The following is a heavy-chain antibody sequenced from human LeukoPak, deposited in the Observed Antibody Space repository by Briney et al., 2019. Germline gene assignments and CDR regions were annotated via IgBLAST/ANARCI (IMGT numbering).Heavy chain of an antibody. CDR1: GYTFTDYY. CDR3: ARDHEYCSSTSCRSRNWFDP. Sequence: ASVTVSCKASGYTFTDYYMHWVRQAPGQGLEWMGWINPNSGGTNYAQKFQGRVTMTRDTSISTAYMELSRLRSDDTAVYYCARDHEYCSSTSCRSRNWFDPWGQGTLVTVSS. J-gene: IGHJ5*02. CDR2: INPNSGGT. D-gene: IGHD2-2*01. V-gene: IGHV1-2*02.